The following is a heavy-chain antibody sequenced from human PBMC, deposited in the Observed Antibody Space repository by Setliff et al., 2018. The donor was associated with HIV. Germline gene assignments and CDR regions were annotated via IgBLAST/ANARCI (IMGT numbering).Heavy chain of an antibody. CDR2: IRSKASAYAT. CDR1: GSTFSASA. V-gene: IGHV3-73*01. J-gene: IGHJ5*02. Sequence: GGSLRLSCAASGSTFSASAIHWVRQASGKGPEWVGHIRSKASAYATASAASVKGRFTVSRDDSSDTAYLHMSNLKSEDTAVYYCVAATTEGFDPWGQGTLVTVSS. CDR3: VAATTEGFDP. D-gene: IGHD6-13*01.